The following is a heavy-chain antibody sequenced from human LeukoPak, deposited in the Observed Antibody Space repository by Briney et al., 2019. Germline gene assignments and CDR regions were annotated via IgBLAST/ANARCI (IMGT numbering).Heavy chain of an antibody. V-gene: IGHV4-59*01. Sequence: SETLSLTCTVSGGSISGYYWSWIRQPPGKGLEWIGYIYYSGSTNYNPSLKSRVTISVDTSKNQFSLKLSSVTAADTAVYYCAREARDGYNSDYWGQGTLVTVSS. J-gene: IGHJ4*02. CDR3: AREARDGYNSDY. CDR1: GGSISGYY. CDR2: IYYSGST. D-gene: IGHD5-24*01.